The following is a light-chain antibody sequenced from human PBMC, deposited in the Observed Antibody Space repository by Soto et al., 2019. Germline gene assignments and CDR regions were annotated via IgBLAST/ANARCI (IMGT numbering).Light chain of an antibody. CDR2: GAS. Sequence: EIVMTQSPATLSVSPGERATLSCRASQSVSSNLAWYQQKPGQAPRLLIYGASTRATGIPARFSGSGSGTEFTLTISSLEPEDFAVYYCQQYGSSPLFTFGPGTKVDFK. CDR1: QSVSSN. J-gene: IGKJ3*01. CDR3: QQYGSSPLFT. V-gene: IGKV3-15*01.